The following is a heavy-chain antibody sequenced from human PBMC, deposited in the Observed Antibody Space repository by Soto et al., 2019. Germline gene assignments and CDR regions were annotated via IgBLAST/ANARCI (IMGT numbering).Heavy chain of an antibody. CDR1: GFTFSSYA. CDR3: AKSNYIADYYDSSGYWKFSY. D-gene: IGHD3-22*01. CDR2: ISGSGGST. J-gene: IGHJ4*02. Sequence: VGSLRLSCAASGFTFSSYAMSWVRQAPGKGLEWVSAISGSGGSTYYADSVKGRFTISRDNSKNTLYLQMNSLRAEDTAVYYCAKSNYIADYYDSSGYWKFSYWGQGTLVTVSS. V-gene: IGHV3-23*01.